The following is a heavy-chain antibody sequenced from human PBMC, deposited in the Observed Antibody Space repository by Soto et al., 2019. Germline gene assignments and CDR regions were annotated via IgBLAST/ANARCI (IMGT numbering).Heavy chain of an antibody. J-gene: IGHJ6*02. V-gene: IGHV1-69*14. CDR2: IIPLFRTP. CDR3: ARDNDRLQLGGNYCSILDV. CDR1: GGTFSSSA. D-gene: IGHD1-7*01. Sequence: QVQLVQSGAEMKEPGSSVKVSCKTSGGTFSSSAISWLRQAPGQGLEWMGGIIPLFRTPDYAQKFQGRVTIAAAKATSTAYMELSSLRSEDTAVYYCARDNDRLQLGGNYCSILDVWGQGTTITVSS.